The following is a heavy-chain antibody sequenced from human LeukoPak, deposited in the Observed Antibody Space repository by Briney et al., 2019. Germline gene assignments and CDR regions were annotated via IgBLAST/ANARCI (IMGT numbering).Heavy chain of an antibody. CDR3: ARGRVLRYFDWLLSGAFDI. Sequence: ASVKVSCKASGYTFTSYGISWVRQAPGQGLEWMGWISAYNGNTNYAQKLQGRVTMTTDTSTSTAYMELRSLGSDDTAVYYCARGRVLRYFDWLLSGAFDIWGQGTMVTVSS. J-gene: IGHJ3*02. D-gene: IGHD3-9*01. CDR1: GYTFTSYG. CDR2: ISAYNGNT. V-gene: IGHV1-18*01.